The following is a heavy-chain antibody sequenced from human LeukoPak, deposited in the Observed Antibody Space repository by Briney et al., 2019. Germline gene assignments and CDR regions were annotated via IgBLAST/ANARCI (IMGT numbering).Heavy chain of an antibody. CDR2: IRYDGSNK. V-gene: IGHV3-30*02. Sequence: GGSLTLSCAASGFTFSSYGMHWVRQAPGKGLEWVAFIRYDGSNKYYADSVKGRFTISRDNSKNTLYLQMNSLRAEDTAVYYCAKDPSFRPGYFDYWGQGTLVTVSS. CDR1: GFTFSSYG. J-gene: IGHJ4*02. CDR3: AKDPSFRPGYFDY.